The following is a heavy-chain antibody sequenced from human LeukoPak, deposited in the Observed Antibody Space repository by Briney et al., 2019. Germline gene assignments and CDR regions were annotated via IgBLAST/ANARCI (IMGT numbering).Heavy chain of an antibody. Sequence: GGSLRLSCSASGFTFSSYGMEWVRQAAGEGLEWVAVIRYEGSNKYYADSVKGRFTISRDNSKHTLSLQMNSLRAGATALYCCAKTPDSSRGGFDYWGQGSLVTVSS. CDR2: IRYEGSNK. CDR3: AKTPDSSRGGFDY. V-gene: IGHV3-30*02. D-gene: IGHD6-13*01. CDR1: GFTFSSYG. J-gene: IGHJ4*02.